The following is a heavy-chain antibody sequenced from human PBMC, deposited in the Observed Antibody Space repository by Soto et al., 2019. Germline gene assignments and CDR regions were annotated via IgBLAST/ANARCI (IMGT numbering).Heavy chain of an antibody. J-gene: IGHJ4*02. CDR1: GGSISSYY. V-gene: IGHV4-59*01. D-gene: IGHD4-17*01. Sequence: SETLSLTCTVSGGSISSYYWSWIRQPPGKGLEWIGYIYYSGSTNYNPSLKSRVTISVDTSKNQFSLKLSSVTAADTAVYYCARVNDYGHHEVHAFDYWGQATLVTVSS. CDR3: ARVNDYGHHEVHAFDY. CDR2: IYYSGST.